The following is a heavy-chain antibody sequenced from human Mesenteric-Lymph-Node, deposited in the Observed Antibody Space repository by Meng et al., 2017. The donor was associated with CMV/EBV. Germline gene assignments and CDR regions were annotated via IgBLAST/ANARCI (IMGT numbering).Heavy chain of an antibody. CDR1: LSTSGVG. J-gene: IGHJ4*02. V-gene: IGHV2-5*02. CDR2: IYWDDDK. D-gene: IGHD3-10*01. Sequence: LSTSGVGVGWIRQPPGKALEWLALIYWDDDKRYSPSLKSRLTITKDTSKNQVVLTMTNMDPVDTATYYCAHSGDGSGSYDGMHYFDYWGQRTLVTVSS. CDR3: AHSGDGSGSYDGMHYFDY.